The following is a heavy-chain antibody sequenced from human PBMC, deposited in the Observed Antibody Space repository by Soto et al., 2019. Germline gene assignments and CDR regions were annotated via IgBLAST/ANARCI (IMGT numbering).Heavy chain of an antibody. CDR2: ISYDGSNK. D-gene: IGHD3-10*01. CDR3: ARDRRITMVRGGQYYYGMDV. J-gene: IGHJ6*02. V-gene: IGHV3-30-3*01. Sequence: GSLRVSCAASGFTFSSYAMHWVRQAPGKGLEWVAVISYDGSNKYYADSVKGRFTISRDNSKNTLYLQMNSLRAEDTAVYYCARDRRITMVRGGQYYYGMDVWGQGTTVTVSS. CDR1: GFTFSSYA.